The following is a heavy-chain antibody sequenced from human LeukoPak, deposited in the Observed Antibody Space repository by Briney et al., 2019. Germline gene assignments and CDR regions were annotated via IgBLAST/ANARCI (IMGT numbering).Heavy chain of an antibody. CDR1: GGSISIYY. CDR3: VRDRELHY. D-gene: IGHD1-26*01. V-gene: IGHV4-59*01. CDR2: TYNSGST. Sequence: NPSETLSLTCAVSGGSISIYYWSWIRQPPGEGLEGIGYTYNSGSTNYNPSLKSRVTISVDTSKNQFSLKLSSVTAADTAMYYCVRDRELHYWGQGTLVTVSS. J-gene: IGHJ4*02.